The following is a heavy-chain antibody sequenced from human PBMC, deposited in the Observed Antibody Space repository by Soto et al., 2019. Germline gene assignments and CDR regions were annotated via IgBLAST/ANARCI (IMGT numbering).Heavy chain of an antibody. CDR1: GGSISSYY. D-gene: IGHD2-2*01. V-gene: IGHV4-59*08. J-gene: IGHJ4*02. CDR3: ARAVVPAAYFDY. Sequence: SETLSLTCTVSGGSISSYYWSWIRQPPGKGLEWIGYIYYSGSTNYNPSLKSRVTISVDTSKNQFSLKLSSVTAADTAVYYCARAVVPAAYFDYWGQGTLVTVSS. CDR2: IYYSGST.